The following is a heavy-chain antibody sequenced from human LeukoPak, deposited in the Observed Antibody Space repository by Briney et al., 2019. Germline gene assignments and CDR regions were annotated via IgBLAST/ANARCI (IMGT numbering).Heavy chain of an antibody. CDR3: ARGVQDIVVVPAASLVDY. CDR1: GGSFSGYY. Sequence: SETLSLTCAVYGGSFSGYYCSWIRQPPGKGLEWIGEINHSGSTNYNPSLKSRVTISVDTSKNQFSLKLSSVTAADTAVYYCARGVQDIVVVPAASLVDYWGQGTLVTVSS. CDR2: INHSGST. D-gene: IGHD2-2*01. V-gene: IGHV4-34*01. J-gene: IGHJ4*02.